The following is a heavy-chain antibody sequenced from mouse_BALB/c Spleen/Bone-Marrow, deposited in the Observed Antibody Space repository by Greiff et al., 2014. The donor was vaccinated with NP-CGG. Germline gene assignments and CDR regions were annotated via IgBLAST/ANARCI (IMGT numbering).Heavy chain of an antibody. D-gene: IGHD2-1*01. V-gene: IGHV1S81*02. CDR2: INPSNGGT. CDR3: TRSNGNWFAY. Sequence: QVQLQQSGAELVKPGASVKLSCKASGYTFTSYYMYWVKQRPGQGLEWIGEINPSNGGTNFNVKFKNKATLTVDKSSSTAYMQLSSLIFEDSAVYYCTRSNGNWFAYWGQGTLVTVSA. J-gene: IGHJ3*01. CDR1: GYTFTSYY.